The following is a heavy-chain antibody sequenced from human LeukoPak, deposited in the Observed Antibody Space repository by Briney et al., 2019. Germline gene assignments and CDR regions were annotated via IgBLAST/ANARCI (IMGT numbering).Heavy chain of an antibody. CDR2: ISNDGNNK. D-gene: IGHD2-8*01. CDR1: GFIFSSYD. CDR3: AKDGLMRFFDY. J-gene: IGHJ4*02. Sequence: PGGSLRLSCAASGFIFSSYDMYWVRQAPGKGLEWVPVISNDGNNKQYADSVKGRFTISRDNSKNTLYLQMNSLRADDTAVYHCAKDGLMRFFDYWGQGTLVTVSS. V-gene: IGHV3-30*18.